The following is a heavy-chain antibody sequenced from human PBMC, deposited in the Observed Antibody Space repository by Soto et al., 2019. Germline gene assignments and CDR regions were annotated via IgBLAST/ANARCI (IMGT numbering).Heavy chain of an antibody. Sequence: VQLLESGGGLVQPGGSLRLSCAASGFTFSSYAMSWVRQAPGKGLEWVSAISGSGGSTYYADSVKGRFTISRDNSKNTLYLQMNSLRAEDTAVYYCAKKGDDYVWGSYRYEYYFDYWGQGTLVTVSS. CDR2: ISGSGGST. D-gene: IGHD3-16*02. CDR1: GFTFSSYA. V-gene: IGHV3-23*01. J-gene: IGHJ4*02. CDR3: AKKGDDYVWGSYRYEYYFDY.